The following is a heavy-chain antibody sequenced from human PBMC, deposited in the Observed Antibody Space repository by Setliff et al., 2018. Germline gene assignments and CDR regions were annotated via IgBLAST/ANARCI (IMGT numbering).Heavy chain of an antibody. CDR1: GYTFTSYD. CDR3: ARVYGYSYGYEVYYYYGMDV. Sequence: GASVKVSCKASGYTFTSYDINWVRQATGQGLEWMGWMNPNSGNTGYAQKFQGRVTITRNTSISTAYMELSSLRSEDTAVYYCARVYGYSYGYEVYYYYGMDVWGQGTTVTVSS. J-gene: IGHJ6*02. V-gene: IGHV1-8*03. CDR2: MNPNSGNT. D-gene: IGHD5-18*01.